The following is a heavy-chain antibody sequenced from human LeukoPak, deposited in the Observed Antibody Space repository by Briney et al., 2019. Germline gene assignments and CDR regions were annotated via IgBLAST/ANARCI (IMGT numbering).Heavy chain of an antibody. CDR1: GFTFSTYG. CDR3: ARVLRYCSGGNCYSGGLGYMDV. CDR2: ISGSGDRT. V-gene: IGHV3-23*01. J-gene: IGHJ6*03. D-gene: IGHD2-15*01. Sequence: GGSLRLSCAASGFTFSTYGMSWVRQAPGKGLEWVSAISGSGDRTHYADSVKGRFTISRDNSKNTLYLQMSSLRAEDTAVYYCARVLRYCSGGNCYSGGLGYMDVWGKGTTVTISS.